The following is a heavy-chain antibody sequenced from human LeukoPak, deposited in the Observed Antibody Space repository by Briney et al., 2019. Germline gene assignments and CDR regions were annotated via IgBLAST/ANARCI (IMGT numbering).Heavy chain of an antibody. V-gene: IGHV3-7*01. CDR2: IRHDGIRQ. CDR3: VRDDDYERDDIWYDALDV. CDR1: GFIFSKYW. D-gene: IGHD3-22*01. Sequence: QSGGSLRLSCAGSGFIFSKYWMTWVRQAPGKGLERVANIRHDGIRQNYLDSVAGRFSISRDNAQNSLFLQMNNLSVEDTGIYYCVRDDDYERDDIWYDALDVWGPGTRVTVSS. J-gene: IGHJ3*01.